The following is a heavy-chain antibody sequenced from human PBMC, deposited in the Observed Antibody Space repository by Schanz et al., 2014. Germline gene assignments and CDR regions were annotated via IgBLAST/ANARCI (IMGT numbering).Heavy chain of an antibody. CDR1: GFTLSNYA. CDR2: ITTAGTKM. J-gene: IGHJ4*02. V-gene: IGHV3-30-3*02. CDR3: AKSQGSSFDS. D-gene: IGHD6-13*01. Sequence: VQLVESGGGLAQPGGSLRLSCAASGFTLSNYAMSWVRQAPGKGLEWVAAITTAGTKMYYADSVKGRFTISSDNSKSTLYLQMSSLRAEDTAVYYCAKSQGSSFDSWGQGTLVTVSS.